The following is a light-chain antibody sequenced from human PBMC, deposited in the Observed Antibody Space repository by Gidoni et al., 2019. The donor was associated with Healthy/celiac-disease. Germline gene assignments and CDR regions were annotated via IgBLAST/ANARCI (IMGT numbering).Light chain of an antibody. J-gene: IGKJ4*01. CDR2: DAS. Sequence: ELVLTQSPATLSLSPGERATLSSRASQSVSSYLAWYQQKPGQAPRLLIYDASNRATGIPARFSGSGSGTDFTLTISSLEPEDFAVYYCQQRSNWSFGGGTKVEIK. CDR3: QQRSNWS. CDR1: QSVSSY. V-gene: IGKV3-11*01.